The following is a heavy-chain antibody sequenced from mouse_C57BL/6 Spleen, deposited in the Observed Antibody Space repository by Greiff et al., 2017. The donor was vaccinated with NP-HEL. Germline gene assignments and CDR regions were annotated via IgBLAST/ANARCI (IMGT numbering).Heavy chain of an antibody. J-gene: IGHJ3*01. CDR1: GYTFTDYE. CDR3: TRWGTTVPLAY. Sequence: QVQLKQSGAELVRPGASVTLSCKASGYTFTDYEMHWVKQTPVHGLEWIGAIDPETGGTAYNQKFKGKAILTADKSSSTAYMELRSLTSEDSAVYYCTRWGTTVPLAYWGQGTLVTVSA. D-gene: IGHD1-1*01. V-gene: IGHV1-15*01. CDR2: IDPETGGT.